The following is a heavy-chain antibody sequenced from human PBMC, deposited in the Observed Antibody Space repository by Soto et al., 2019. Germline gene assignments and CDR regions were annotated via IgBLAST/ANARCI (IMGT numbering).Heavy chain of an antibody. CDR3: ARDSRYYDFWSGSPRPYYYYGMDV. D-gene: IGHD3-3*01. J-gene: IGHJ6*02. CDR1: GGSFSGYY. CDR2: INHSGST. Sequence: SETLSLTCAVYGGSFSGYYWSWIRQPPGEGLEWIGEINHSGSTNYNPSLKSRVTISVDTSKNQFSLKLSSVTAADTAVYYCARDSRYYDFWSGSPRPYYYYGMDVWGQGTTVTVSS. V-gene: IGHV4-34*01.